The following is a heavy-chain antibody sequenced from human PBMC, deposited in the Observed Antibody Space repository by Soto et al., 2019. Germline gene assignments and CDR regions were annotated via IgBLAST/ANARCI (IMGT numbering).Heavy chain of an antibody. J-gene: IGHJ4*02. CDR2: IYWDDDK. CDR1: GFSLTTSGVG. Sequence: QITLNESGPTVVSPTETLTLTCRFSGFSLTTSGVGVGWIRQSPGKAPEWLALIYWDDDKRYSASLKSRLTITKDTSKNQVVLTVSDLDPTDTATYYCAHRVLRTVFGLVTTTAIYFDSWGQGTPVAVSS. D-gene: IGHD3-3*01. V-gene: IGHV2-5*02. CDR3: AHRVLRTVFGLVTTTAIYFDS.